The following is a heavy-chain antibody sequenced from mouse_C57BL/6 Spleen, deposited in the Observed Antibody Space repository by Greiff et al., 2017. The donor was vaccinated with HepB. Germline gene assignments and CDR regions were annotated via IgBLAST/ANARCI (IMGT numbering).Heavy chain of an antibody. CDR2: ISYDGSN. J-gene: IGHJ4*01. CDR3: AREDYGSSYDAMDY. CDR1: GYSITSGYY. Sequence: EVQLVESGPGLVKPSQSLSLTCSVTGYSITSGYYWNWIRQFPGNKLEWMGYISYDGSNNYNPSLKNRISITRDTSKNQFFLKLNSVTTEDTATYDCAREDYGSSYDAMDYWGQGTSVTVSS. V-gene: IGHV3-6*01. D-gene: IGHD1-1*01.